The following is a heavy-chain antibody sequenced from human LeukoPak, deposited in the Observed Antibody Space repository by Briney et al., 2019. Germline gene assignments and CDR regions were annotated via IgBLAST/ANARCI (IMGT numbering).Heavy chain of an antibody. CDR3: ARSSSSGWYKTPEYFQQ. CDR1: GLTFNIYS. D-gene: IGHD6-19*01. Sequence: GGTLSLSCAASGLTFNIYSLNWVRQAPGKGLEWVSYISSRSSYIYYADSVKGRFTISRDNTNNSLFLQMNSLRDEDTAVYYCARSSSSGWYKTPEYFQQWGQGTPVTVSS. V-gene: IGHV3-21*01. CDR2: ISSRSSYI. J-gene: IGHJ1*01.